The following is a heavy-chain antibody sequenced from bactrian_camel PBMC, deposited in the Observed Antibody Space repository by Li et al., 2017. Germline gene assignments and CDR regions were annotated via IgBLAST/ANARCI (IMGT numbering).Heavy chain of an antibody. J-gene: IGHJ4*01. CDR1: GISLRSAFC. Sequence: DVQLVESGGGSVQAGGSLRLSCAGTGISLRSAFCVGWFRQTPGQGREGVASIRPAGATTAYASSVRDRFVISLDTATDTVYLQMNSLRPEDTAMYYCAVQFLEASCARVHAIDDWGQGTQVTVS. CDR2: IRPAGATT. V-gene: IGHV3S40*01. D-gene: IGHD4*01. CDR3: AVQFLEASCARVHAIDD.